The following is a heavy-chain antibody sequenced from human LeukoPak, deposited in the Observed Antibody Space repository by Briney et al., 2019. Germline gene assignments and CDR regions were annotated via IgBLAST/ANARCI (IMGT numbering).Heavy chain of an antibody. Sequence: GGSLRLSCAASGFTFSTYWMSWVRQAPGKGLEWVANIKEDGSEKYYMDSVKGRVTISRDNAKNSLYLQMNSLRAEDTAVYYCARPAYPRHDSSGYYLEWGQGTLVTVSS. CDR2: IKEDGSEK. D-gene: IGHD3-22*01. CDR1: GFTFSTYW. CDR3: ARPAYPRHDSSGYYLE. J-gene: IGHJ4*02. V-gene: IGHV3-7*01.